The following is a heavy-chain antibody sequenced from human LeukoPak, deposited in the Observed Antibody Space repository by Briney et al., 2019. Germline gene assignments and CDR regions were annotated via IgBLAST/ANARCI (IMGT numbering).Heavy chain of an antibody. J-gene: IGHJ6*03. D-gene: IGHD1-1*01. Sequence: SETLSLTCAVYGGSFSGYYWSWIRQPPGKGLEWIGEINHSGSTNYNPSLKSRVIMSVDPSKNQFSLQLTSVTAADTAVYYCARRPGTTGYFFYYMDVWGEGTAVTISS. CDR2: INHSGST. CDR1: GGSFSGYY. CDR3: ARRPGTTGYFFYYMDV. V-gene: IGHV4-34*01.